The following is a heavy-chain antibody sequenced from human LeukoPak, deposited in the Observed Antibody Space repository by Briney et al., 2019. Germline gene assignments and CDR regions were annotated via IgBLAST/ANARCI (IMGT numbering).Heavy chain of an antibody. CDR3: AGLQHLYYGSGSYYFDY. CDR2: IYYSGST. V-gene: IGHV4-39*01. J-gene: IGHJ4*02. Sequence: SETLSLTCTVSGGSISSSSYYWGWIRQPPGKGLEWIGSIYYSGSTYYNPSLKSRVTISVDTSKNQLSLKLSSVTAADTAVYYCAGLQHLYYGSGSYYFDYWGQGTLVTVSS. D-gene: IGHD3-10*01. CDR1: GGSISSSSYY.